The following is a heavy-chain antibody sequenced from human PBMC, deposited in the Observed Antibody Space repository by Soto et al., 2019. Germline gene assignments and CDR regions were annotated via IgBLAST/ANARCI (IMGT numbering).Heavy chain of an antibody. CDR1: GFTFSDYG. CDR2: IWSDGSNR. J-gene: IGHJ4*01. Sequence: PGGSLRLSCAASGFTFSDYGFHWVRQAPGKGLEWVAIIWSDGSNRHYADSVKGRFTVSRDNSKNMLYLQIDSLRVEDKAVYYCARETCGGGCYWVFDSWGHGTLVTVSS. V-gene: IGHV3-33*01. CDR3: ARETCGGGCYWVFDS. D-gene: IGHD2-21*02.